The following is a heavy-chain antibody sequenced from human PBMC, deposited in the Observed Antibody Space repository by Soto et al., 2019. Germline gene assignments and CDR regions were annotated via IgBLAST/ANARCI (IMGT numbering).Heavy chain of an antibody. CDR3: AGTPHSSDYHRGYYLES. J-gene: IGHJ4*02. Sequence: QVQLRESGPGLVMPSGTLSLTCVVSGDSIATDRWWGWVRQPPGKGLEWIAEIYYGGIRIYNPYLKGRVTISVDRSKNQFSLTVASVAAEDTAVYYCAGTPHSSDYHRGYYLESWGQGILVTVSS. D-gene: IGHD6-25*01. CDR1: GDSIATDRW. V-gene: IGHV4-4*02. CDR2: IYYGGIR.